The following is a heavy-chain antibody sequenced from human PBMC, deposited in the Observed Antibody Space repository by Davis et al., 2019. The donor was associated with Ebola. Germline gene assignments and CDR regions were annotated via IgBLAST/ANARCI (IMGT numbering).Heavy chain of an antibody. J-gene: IGHJ4*02. D-gene: IGHD2-8*01. CDR2: IIPIFGTA. V-gene: IGHV1-69*13. CDR3: ERPDCTKGVCHRGYFDY. CDR1: GGTFSSYA. Sequence: AASVKVSCKASGGTFSSYAISWVRQAPGQGLEWMGGIIPIFGTANYAQKFQGRVTITADESTSTAYMELSNLRSEDTAVDYCERPDCTKGVCHRGYFDYWGQGTLVTVSS.